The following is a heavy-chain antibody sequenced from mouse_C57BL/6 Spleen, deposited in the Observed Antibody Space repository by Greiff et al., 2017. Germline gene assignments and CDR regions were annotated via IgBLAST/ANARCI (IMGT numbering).Heavy chain of an antibody. V-gene: IGHV1-53*01. CDR1: GYTFTSYW. Sequence: QVQLQQPGTELVKPGASVKLSCKASGYTFTSYWMHWVKQRAGQGLEWIGNINPSNGGTNYNEKFKSKATLTVDKSSSTAYMQLSSLTSEDSAIYYCARKGLDGDYFDYWGQGTTLTVSS. D-gene: IGHD2-13*01. CDR3: ARKGLDGDYFDY. CDR2: INPSNGGT. J-gene: IGHJ2*01.